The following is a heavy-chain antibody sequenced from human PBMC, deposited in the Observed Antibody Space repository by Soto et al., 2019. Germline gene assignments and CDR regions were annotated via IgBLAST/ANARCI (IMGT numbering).Heavy chain of an antibody. CDR3: AKDWDLDY. J-gene: IGHJ4*02. CDR2: INSGGAT. Sequence: SCAASGFTFSNYAMAWVRQAPGKGLEWVSAINSGGATYYTDSVRGRFNISRDNSKNTLYLQMNSLRGEDTAVYYCAKDWDLDYWGQGTLVTVSS. V-gene: IGHV3-23*01. CDR1: GFTFSNYA. D-gene: IGHD1-26*01.